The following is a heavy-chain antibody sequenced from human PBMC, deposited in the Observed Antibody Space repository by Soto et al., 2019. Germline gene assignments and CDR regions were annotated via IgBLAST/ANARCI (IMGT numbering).Heavy chain of an antibody. CDR3: ARASLRLRNFDY. Sequence: SETLSLTCAASGGSISSGGYSWSWIRQPPGKGLEWIGYIYHSGSTYYNPSLKSRVTISVDRSKNQFSLKLSSVAAADTAVYYCARASLRLRNFDYWGQGTLVTVSS. J-gene: IGHJ4*02. D-gene: IGHD5-12*01. CDR2: IYHSGST. V-gene: IGHV4-30-2*01. CDR1: GGSISSGGYS.